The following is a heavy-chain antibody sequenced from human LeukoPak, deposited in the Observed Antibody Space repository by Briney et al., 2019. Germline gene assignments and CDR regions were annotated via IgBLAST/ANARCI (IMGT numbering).Heavy chain of an antibody. CDR1: GFTFSSYG. CDR2: IKQDGSEK. V-gene: IGHV3-7*01. CDR3: ARGGQQLVDYYFDY. J-gene: IGHJ4*02. Sequence: GGSLRLSCAASGFTFSSYGMPWVRQAPGKGLEWVANIKQDGSEKYYVDSVKGRFTISRDNAKNSLYLQMNSLRAEDTAVYYCARGGQQLVDYYFDYWGQGTLVTVSS. D-gene: IGHD6-13*01.